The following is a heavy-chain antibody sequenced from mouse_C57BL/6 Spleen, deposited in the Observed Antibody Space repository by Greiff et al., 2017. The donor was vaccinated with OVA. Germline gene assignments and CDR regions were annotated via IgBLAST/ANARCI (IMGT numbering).Heavy chain of an antibody. CDR1: GYSFTGYF. CDR3: ARNPYLDY. Sequence: EVKLEESGPELVKPGDSVKISCKASGYSFTGYFMNWVMQSHGKSLEWIGRINPYNGDTFYNQKFKGKATLTVDKSSSTAHMELRSLTSEDSAVYYCARNPYLDYWGQGTTLTVSS. CDR2: INPYNGDT. J-gene: IGHJ2*01. V-gene: IGHV1-20*01.